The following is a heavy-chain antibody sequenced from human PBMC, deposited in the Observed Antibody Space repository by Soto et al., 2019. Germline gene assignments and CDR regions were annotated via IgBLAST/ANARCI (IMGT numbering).Heavy chain of an antibody. Sequence: EVQLVESGGGLVQPGRSLRLSCTASGFTFGDYAMSWVRQAPGKGLEWVGFIRSKAYGGTTEYAASVKGRFTISRDDSKSIAYLQMNSLKTEDTAVYYCRGDNYYYGMDVWGQGTTVTVSS. CDR1: GFTFGDYA. CDR2: IRSKAYGGTT. CDR3: RGDNYYYGMDV. V-gene: IGHV3-49*04. J-gene: IGHJ6*02.